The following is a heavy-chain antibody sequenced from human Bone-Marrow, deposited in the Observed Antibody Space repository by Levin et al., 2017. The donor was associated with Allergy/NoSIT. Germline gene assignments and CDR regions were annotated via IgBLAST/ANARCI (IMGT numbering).Heavy chain of an antibody. CDR1: GGTFSSYA. Sequence: SVKVSCKASGGTFSSYAISWVRQAPGQGLEWMGGIIPIFGTANYAQKFQGRVTITADESTSTAYMELSSLRSEDTAVYYCASMYSSGWDGQYYFDYWGQGTLVTVSS. CDR2: IIPIFGTA. CDR3: ASMYSSGWDGQYYFDY. V-gene: IGHV1-69*13. J-gene: IGHJ4*02. D-gene: IGHD6-19*01.